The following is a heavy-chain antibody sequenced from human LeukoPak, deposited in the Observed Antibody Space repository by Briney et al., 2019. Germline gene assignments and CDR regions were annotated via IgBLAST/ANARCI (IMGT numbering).Heavy chain of an antibody. D-gene: IGHD6-19*01. CDR2: IRYDGSNK. CDR3: AKAFAVAGTRGYFQH. V-gene: IGHV3-30*02. Sequence: GGSLRLSCAASGFTFSSYGMHWVRQAPGKGLEWVAFIRYDGSNKYYADSVKGRFTISRDNSKNTLYLQMNSLRAEDTAVYYCAKAFAVAGTRGYFQHWGQGTLVTVSS. CDR1: GFTFSSYG. J-gene: IGHJ1*01.